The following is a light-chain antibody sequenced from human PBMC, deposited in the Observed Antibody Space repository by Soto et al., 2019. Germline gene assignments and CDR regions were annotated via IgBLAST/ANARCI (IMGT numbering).Light chain of an antibody. CDR2: DAS. CDR3: QQYNNWPPIP. V-gene: IGKV3D-15*01. CDR1: QSVIDY. Sequence: EIVLTQSPATLSLSPGERATLSCRVSQSVIDYLAWYQQKPGQAPRLLIYDASTRATGIPARFSGSGSGTEFILTISSLQSEDFGVYYCQQYNNWPPIPFGQGTRLEN. J-gene: IGKJ5*01.